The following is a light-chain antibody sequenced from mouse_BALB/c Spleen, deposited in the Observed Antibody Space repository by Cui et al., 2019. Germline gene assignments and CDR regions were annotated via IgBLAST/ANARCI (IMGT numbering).Light chain of an antibody. V-gene: IGKV6-23*01. CDR3: QQYSSYPYT. J-gene: IGKJ2*01. CDR2: CAS. Sequence: IVVTQSHIFVCTSVGDRVSITCKASQDVGTAVAWYQQKPGQSPKLLIYCASTRHTGVPDRFRGSGSGTDFTLTISNVQSEDFADYFCQQYSSYPYTFGGGTKLEIK. CDR1: QDVGTA.